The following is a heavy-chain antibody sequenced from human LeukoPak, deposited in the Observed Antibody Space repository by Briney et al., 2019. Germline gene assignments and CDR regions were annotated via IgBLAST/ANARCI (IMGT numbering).Heavy chain of an antibody. CDR2: ISTSSSYI. J-gene: IGHJ4*02. D-gene: IGHD1-26*01. CDR1: GFTFSRNS. V-gene: IGHV3-21*01. CDR3: ARVGGVLDY. Sequence: GGSLRLSCAASGFTFSRNSMNWVRQAPGKGLEWVSSISTSSSYIYYADSVKGRFTISRDNARNSLYLQMNSLRAEDTAVYYCARVGGVLDYWGQGTLVTVSS.